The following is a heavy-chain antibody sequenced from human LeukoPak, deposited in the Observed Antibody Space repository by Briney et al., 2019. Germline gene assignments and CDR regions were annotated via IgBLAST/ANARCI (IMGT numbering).Heavy chain of an antibody. CDR1: GGSFSGYY. Sequence: SETLSLTCAVYGGSFSGYYWSWIRQPPGKGLEWIGEINHSGSTNYNPSLKSRVTISVDTSKNQFSLKLNSVTAADTAVYYCARDRGPPHRGWQGPPSNWSAPGGKETWATVSP. D-gene: IGHD6-19*01. CDR2: INHSGST. CDR3: ARDRGPPHRGWQGPPSNWSAP. J-gene: IGHJ5*02. V-gene: IGHV4-34*01.